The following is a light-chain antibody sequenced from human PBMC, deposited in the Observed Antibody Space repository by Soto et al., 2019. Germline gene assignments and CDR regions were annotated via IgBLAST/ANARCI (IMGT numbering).Light chain of an antibody. J-gene: IGLJ2*01. CDR2: EVS. CDR3: SSYISSSTV. V-gene: IGLV2-14*01. Sequence: QSVLTRPASVSGSHGQSFTTPSTETSSDVGGYTSSSWYQHPPGKAPKFMFYEVSNRPSGVSNRFSGSKSGNTASLIISGLQAEDEADYYCSSYISSSTVFGGGTKLTVL. CDR1: SSDVGGYTS.